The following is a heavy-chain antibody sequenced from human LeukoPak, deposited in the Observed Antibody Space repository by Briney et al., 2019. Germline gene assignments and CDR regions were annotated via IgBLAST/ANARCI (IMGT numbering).Heavy chain of an antibody. CDR3: ARVLRDYYFDY. J-gene: IGHJ4*02. Sequence: GGSLRLSCAACGFSFSTYNMNWVRQAPGKGLEWVSSITMSSTYIYHADSVKGRFTISRDNAKNSLFLQMNSLRAEDTAVYYCARVLRDYYFDYWGQGTLVTDSS. V-gene: IGHV3-21*01. CDR2: ITMSSTYI. CDR1: GFSFSTYN. D-gene: IGHD3-9*01.